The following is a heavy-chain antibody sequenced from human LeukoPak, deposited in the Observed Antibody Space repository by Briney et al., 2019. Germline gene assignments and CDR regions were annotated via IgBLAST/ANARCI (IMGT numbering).Heavy chain of an antibody. J-gene: IGHJ4*02. Sequence: GASVKVSCKASGGNFSPNAISWVRQAPGQGLEWMGALIPVFDTGTYSQKFQDRLTITADQSTSTVYMELSSLTSEDTAVYYCTRDLGYGNGGNYWGQGTLVTVSS. D-gene: IGHD5-18*01. CDR1: GGNFSPNA. V-gene: IGHV1-69*13. CDR3: TRDLGYGNGGNY. CDR2: LIPVFDTG.